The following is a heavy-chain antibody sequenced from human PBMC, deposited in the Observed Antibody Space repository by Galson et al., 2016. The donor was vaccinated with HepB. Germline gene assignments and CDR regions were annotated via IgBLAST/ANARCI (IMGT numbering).Heavy chain of an antibody. D-gene: IGHD5-12*01. V-gene: IGHV3-7*03. CDR2: IRQVGVEK. J-gene: IGHJ4*02. CDR1: GFTFGSYW. Sequence: SLRLSCAASGFTFGSYWMSWVRQAPGKGLEWVANIRQVGVEKDYVDSVKGRFTISRDNAKNSQYLQMNSLRVEDTAVYFCAKYSATEASFEDWGQGTLVTVSS. CDR3: AKYSATEASFED.